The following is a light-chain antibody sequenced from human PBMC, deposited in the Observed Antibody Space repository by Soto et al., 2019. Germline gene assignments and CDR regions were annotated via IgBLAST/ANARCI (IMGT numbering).Light chain of an antibody. CDR1: RSNIARKP. Sequence: QSVLTQPPSASRTPGQRVSISCSGSRSNIARKPVNWYQVVPRTAPKLVIYSNSFRPSGVPDRFSGSKSGTSGSLAISGLHAEDVEEYYCAAWHGSLNSGVFGGGTKLNVL. J-gene: IGLJ3*02. CDR2: SNS. V-gene: IGLV1-44*01. CDR3: AAWHGSLNSGV.